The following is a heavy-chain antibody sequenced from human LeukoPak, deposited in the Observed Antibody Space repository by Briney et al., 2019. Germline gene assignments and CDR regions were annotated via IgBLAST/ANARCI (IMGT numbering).Heavy chain of an antibody. CDR1: GFTFSSYS. V-gene: IGHV3-30*03. CDR3: ARDRSGFYSVDH. Sequence: GGSLRLSCAASGFTFSSYSMNWVRQAPGKGLEWVALISNDGNSKDYADSVKGRFTLSGDNSKTTVYLQMNSLRAEDTAVYYCARDRSGFYSVDHWGQGTLVIVSS. CDR2: ISNDGNSK. D-gene: IGHD5-12*01. J-gene: IGHJ4*02.